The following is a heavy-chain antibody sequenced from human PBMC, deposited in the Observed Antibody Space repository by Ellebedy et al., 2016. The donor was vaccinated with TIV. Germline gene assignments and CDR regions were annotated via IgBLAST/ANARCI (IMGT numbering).Heavy chain of an antibody. CDR2: IVVGSGNT. V-gene: IGHV1-58*01. CDR3: AAAGGNSVSES. D-gene: IGHD4-23*01. J-gene: IGHJ4*02. Sequence: SVKVSXXASGFTFTSSAVQWVRQARGQRLEWIGWIVVGSGNTNYAQKFQERVTITRDMSTSTAYMELSSLRSEDTAVYYCAAAGGNSVSESWGQGTLVTVSS. CDR1: GFTFTSSA.